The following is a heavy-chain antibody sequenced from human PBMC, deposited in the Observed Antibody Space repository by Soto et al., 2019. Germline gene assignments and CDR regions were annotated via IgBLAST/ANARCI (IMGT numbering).Heavy chain of an antibody. Sequence: GESLKISCKGSGYSFTSYWIGWVRQMPGKGLEWMGIIYPGDSDTRYSPSFQGQVTISAEKSISTAYLQWSSLKASDTAMYYCARIERYFDWLFDYWGQGTLVTVSS. J-gene: IGHJ4*02. V-gene: IGHV5-51*01. CDR3: ARIERYFDWLFDY. CDR1: GYSFTSYW. D-gene: IGHD3-9*01. CDR2: IYPGDSDT.